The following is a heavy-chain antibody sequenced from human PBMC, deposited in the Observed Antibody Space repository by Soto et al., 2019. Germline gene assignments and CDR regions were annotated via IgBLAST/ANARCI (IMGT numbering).Heavy chain of an antibody. J-gene: IGHJ4*02. D-gene: IGHD3-10*01. Sequence: ASVKVSCKASGYTFTGYYMHWVRQAPGQGLEWMGWINPNSGGTNYAQKFQGWVTMTRDTSISTAYMELSRLRSDDTAVYYCARGYYYGSGSDIDYWGQGTLVTVSS. V-gene: IGHV1-2*04. CDR2: INPNSGGT. CDR1: GYTFTGYY. CDR3: ARGYYYGSGSDIDY.